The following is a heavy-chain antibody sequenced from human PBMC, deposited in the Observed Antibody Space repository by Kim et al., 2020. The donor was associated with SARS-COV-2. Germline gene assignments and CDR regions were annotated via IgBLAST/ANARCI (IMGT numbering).Heavy chain of an antibody. V-gene: IGHV3-30*18. CDR1: GFTFNTYG. CDR3: VKEQQRFYYYFGMDV. Sequence: GGSLRLSCAASGFTFNTYGMHWVRQAPGKGLEWVAFISNDGNNKYYADSVKGRFTISRDNSKNTLYLQMNSLRAEDTAVYYCVKEQQRFYYYFGMDVWGQGTTVTVSS. J-gene: IGHJ6*02. D-gene: IGHD6-13*01. CDR2: ISNDGNNK.